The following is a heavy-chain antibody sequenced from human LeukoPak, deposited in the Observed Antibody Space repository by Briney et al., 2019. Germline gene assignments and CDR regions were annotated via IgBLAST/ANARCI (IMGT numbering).Heavy chain of an antibody. CDR3: VYGSGTY. J-gene: IGHJ4*02. CDR1: GFTFSSYA. D-gene: IGHD3-10*01. CDR2: ISYDGSNK. V-gene: IGHV3-30-3*01. Sequence: GGSLRLSCAASGFTFSSYAMHWVRQAPGKGLEWVAVISYDGSNKYYADSVKGRFTISRDNSKNTLYLQMNSLRAEDTAVYYSVYGSGTYWGQGTLVTVSS.